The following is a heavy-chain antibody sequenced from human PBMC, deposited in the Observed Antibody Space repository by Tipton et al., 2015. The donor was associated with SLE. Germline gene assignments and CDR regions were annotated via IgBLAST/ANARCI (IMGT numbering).Heavy chain of an antibody. CDR2: MNPNSGNT. CDR1: GYTFTSYD. V-gene: IGHV1-8*01. D-gene: IGHD3-22*01. J-gene: IGHJ4*02. Sequence: QSGPEVKKPGASVKVSCKASGYTFTSYDINWVRQATGQGLEWMGWMNPNSGNTGYAQKFQGRVTMTRNTSISTAYMELSSLRSEDTAVYYCARGSYYDSSGGAYFDYWGQGTLVTVSS. CDR3: ARGSYYDSSGGAYFDY.